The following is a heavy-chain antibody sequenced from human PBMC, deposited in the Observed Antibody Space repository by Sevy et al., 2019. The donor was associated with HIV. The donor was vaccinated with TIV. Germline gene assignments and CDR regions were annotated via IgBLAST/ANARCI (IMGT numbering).Heavy chain of an antibody. CDR2: ISYDGSNK. J-gene: IGHJ4*02. V-gene: IGHV3-30*04. Sequence: GGSLRLSCAASGFTFSSYAMHWVRQAPGKGLEWVAVISYDGSNKYDADSVKGRFTISRDNSKNTLYLQMNSLRAEDTAVYYCARAGGYCSSTSCYYFDYWGQGTLVTVSS. CDR1: GFTFSSYA. D-gene: IGHD2-2*03. CDR3: ARAGGYCSSTSCYYFDY.